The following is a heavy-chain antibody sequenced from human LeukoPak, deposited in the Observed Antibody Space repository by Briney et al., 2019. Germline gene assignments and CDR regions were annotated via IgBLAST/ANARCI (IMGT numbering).Heavy chain of an antibody. D-gene: IGHD2-21*02. CDR1: GFTFSSYG. Sequence: GGALRLSCAASGFTFSSYGMHWVRQAPGKGLEGVAFIRYDGSNKYYADSVKGRFTISRDNSKNTLYLQMNSLRAEDTAVYYCLVYCGGDCYSIDYWGQGTLVTVSS. V-gene: IGHV3-30*02. J-gene: IGHJ4*02. CDR3: LVYCGGDCYSIDY. CDR2: IRYDGSNK.